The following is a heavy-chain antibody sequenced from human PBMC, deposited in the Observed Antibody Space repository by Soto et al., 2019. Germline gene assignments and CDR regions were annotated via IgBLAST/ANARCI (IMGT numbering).Heavy chain of an antibody. CDR1: GITISGYW. CDR3: AKSDWFDP. J-gene: IGHJ5*02. Sequence: EVQLVESGGGLVQPGGSLRLSCTASGITISGYWMSWVRQVPGKGPEWVSRIKNDGSVTSYADSVKGRFSISSDNAKNTLYLQMNSLRAEDTAVYYCAKSDWFDPWGQGTLVTVSS. V-gene: IGHV3-74*01. CDR2: IKNDGSVT.